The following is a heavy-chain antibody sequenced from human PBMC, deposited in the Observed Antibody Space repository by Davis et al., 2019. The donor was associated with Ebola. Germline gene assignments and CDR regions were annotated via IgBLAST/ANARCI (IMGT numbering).Heavy chain of an antibody. J-gene: IGHJ3*02. CDR1: GYTFTSYG. D-gene: IGHD2-21*01. CDR3: ARRRDYDAFDI. CDR2: ISAYNGNT. Sequence: ASVTVSCQASGYTFTSYGISWVRQAPGQGLEWMGWISAYNGNTNYAQKLQGRVTMTTDTSTSTAYMGLRSLRSDDTAVYYCARRRDYDAFDIWGQGTMVTVSS. V-gene: IGHV1-18*01.